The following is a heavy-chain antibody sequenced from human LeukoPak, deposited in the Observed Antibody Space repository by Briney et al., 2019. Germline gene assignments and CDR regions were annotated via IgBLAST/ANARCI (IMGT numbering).Heavy chain of an antibody. CDR3: ARDLGDDDYGDFSFCY. D-gene: IGHD4-17*01. CDR2: ISSSSSYI. CDR1: GFTFSIHG. J-gene: IGHJ4*02. V-gene: IGHV3-21*01. Sequence: GGTLRLSCAASGFTFSIHGMNWVRQAPGKGLEWVSSISSSSSYIYYADSVKGRFTISRDNAKNSLYLQMNSLRAEDTAVYYCARDLGDDDYGDFSFCYWGQGTLVTVSS.